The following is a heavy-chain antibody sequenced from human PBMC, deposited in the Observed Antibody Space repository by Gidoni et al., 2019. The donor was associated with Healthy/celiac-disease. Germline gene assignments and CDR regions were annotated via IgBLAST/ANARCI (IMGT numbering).Heavy chain of an antibody. J-gene: IGHJ4*02. CDR2: ISGSGGST. V-gene: IGHV3-23*01. CDR3: AKLPEWFGELYLDY. CDR1: GFTFSSYA. Sequence: VHLLESGGGLVQPGGSLILSCSASGFTFSSYAMSWVRQAPVKGLEWVSAISGSGGSTYYADSVKGRFTISRDNSKNTLYLQMNSLRAEDTAVYYCAKLPEWFGELYLDYWGQGTLVTVSS. D-gene: IGHD3-10*01.